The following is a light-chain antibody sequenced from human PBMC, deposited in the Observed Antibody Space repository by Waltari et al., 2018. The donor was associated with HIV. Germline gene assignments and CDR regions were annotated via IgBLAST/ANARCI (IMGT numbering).Light chain of an antibody. CDR3: QQTFTTPLT. CDR1: QYINMY. V-gene: IGKV1-39*01. Sequence: DIQIIQYPSSLSASIGDRVTITCQTSQYINMYLNWYQQKPGKAPSLLIFAASTLHTGVPSRFSASASGTTFSLAISSLQPDDIATYYCQQTFTTPLTFGAGTKIEI. J-gene: IGKJ4*01. CDR2: AAS.